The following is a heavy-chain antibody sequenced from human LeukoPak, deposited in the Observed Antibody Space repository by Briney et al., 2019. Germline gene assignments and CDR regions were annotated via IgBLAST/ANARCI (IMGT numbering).Heavy chain of an antibody. D-gene: IGHD6-19*01. CDR1: GGSFSGYY. J-gene: IGHJ1*01. CDR2: INHIGST. Sequence: PSETLSLTCGVNGGSFSGYYWSWIRQPPGKGLEWIGEINHIGSTNYNPSLKSRVTISVDTSKKQFSLKLSSVTAADTAVYYCARQHDSGWYKGYFQYWGQGTLVTVSS. CDR3: ARQHDSGWYKGYFQY. V-gene: IGHV4-34*01.